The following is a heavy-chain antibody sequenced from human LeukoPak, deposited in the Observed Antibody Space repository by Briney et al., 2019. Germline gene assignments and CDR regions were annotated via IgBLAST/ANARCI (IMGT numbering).Heavy chain of an antibody. V-gene: IGHV1-2*06. J-gene: IGHJ5*02. CDR2: INPNSGGT. Sequence: ASVKVSCKASGYTFTGYYMHWVRRAPGQGLEWMGRINPNSGGTNYAQKFQGRVTMTRDTSISTAYMELSRLRSDDTAVYYCARGGIAVAVWFDPWGQGTLVTVSS. D-gene: IGHD6-19*01. CDR1: GYTFTGYY. CDR3: ARGGIAVAVWFDP.